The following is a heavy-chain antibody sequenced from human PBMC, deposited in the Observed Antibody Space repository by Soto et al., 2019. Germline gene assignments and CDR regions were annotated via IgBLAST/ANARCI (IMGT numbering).Heavy chain of an antibody. J-gene: IGHJ4*02. CDR2: ISGTGGST. CDR3: AKEGTRVLGPDY. D-gene: IGHD3-10*01. CDR1: GFTFSNYV. Sequence: EVQLLESGGGLVQPGGSLRLPCAASGFTFSNYVLSWVRQAPGKGLEWVSAISGTGGSTYYADSVKGRFTISRDNSKNTLYVQMNSLRAEDTAVYYCAKEGTRVLGPDYWGQGTLVTVSS. V-gene: IGHV3-23*01.